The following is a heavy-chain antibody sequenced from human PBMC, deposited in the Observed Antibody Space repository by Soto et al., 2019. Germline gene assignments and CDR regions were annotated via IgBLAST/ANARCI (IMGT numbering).Heavy chain of an antibody. CDR2: ISYDGSNK. V-gene: IGHV3-30-3*01. CDR1: GFTFSSYA. J-gene: IGHJ4*02. CDR3: ARDRRRVLEWQVLDY. D-gene: IGHD3-3*01. Sequence: QVQLVESGGGVVQPGRSLRLSCAASGFTFSSYAMHWVRQAPGKGLEWVAVISYDGSNKYYADSVKGRFTISRDNSKNTLYLQMNSLRAEDTAVYYCARDRRRVLEWQVLDYWGQGTLVTVSS.